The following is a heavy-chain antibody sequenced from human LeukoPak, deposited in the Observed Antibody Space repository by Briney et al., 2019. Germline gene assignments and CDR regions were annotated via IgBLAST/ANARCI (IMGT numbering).Heavy chain of an antibody. Sequence: SETLSLTCAVSGAFITNSNWWSWARQPPGKGLEWIGEIYHSGSTNYNPSLKSRVTISVDKSKNEFSLNLSSVTAADTAVYYCARALGAPYGMDVWGKGTTVTVSS. D-gene: IGHD3-16*01. J-gene: IGHJ6*04. CDR2: IYHSGST. CDR3: ARALGAPYGMDV. V-gene: IGHV4-4*02. CDR1: GAFITNSNW.